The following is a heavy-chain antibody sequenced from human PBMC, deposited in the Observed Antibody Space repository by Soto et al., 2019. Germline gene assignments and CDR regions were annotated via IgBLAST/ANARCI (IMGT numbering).Heavy chain of an antibody. CDR3: AGPSPFDY. J-gene: IGHJ4*02. CDR2: ISSSSSTI. Sequence: GGSLRLSCTASGFTFSSYSMNWVRQAPGKGLEWVSYISSSSSTIYYVDSVKGRFTISRDNAKNSLYLQMNSLRAEDTAVYYCAGPSPFDYWGQGTLVTVSS. CDR1: GFTFSSYS. V-gene: IGHV3-48*01.